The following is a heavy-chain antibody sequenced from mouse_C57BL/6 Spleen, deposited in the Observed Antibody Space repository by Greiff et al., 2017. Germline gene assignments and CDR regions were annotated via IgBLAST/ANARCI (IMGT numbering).Heavy chain of an antibody. D-gene: IGHD2-13*01. CDR2: LYPGGGYT. V-gene: IGHV1-63*01. J-gene: IGHJ4*01. CDR1: GYTFTNYW. Sequence: VQLQESGAELVRPGTSVKMSCTASGYTFTNYWIGWAQQRPGHGLEWIGDLYPGGGYTNYTGMFEGKATLTADKTSSTAYMQFSSLTSEDSANYDCARYDYDDSGGQYYAMDYWGQGTSVTVSS. CDR3: ARYDYDDSGGQYYAMDY.